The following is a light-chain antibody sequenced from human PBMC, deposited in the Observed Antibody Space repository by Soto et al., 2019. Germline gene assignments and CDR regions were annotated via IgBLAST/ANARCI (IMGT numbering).Light chain of an antibody. Sequence: EIVLTQSPRTLSLSPGERATLSCRASQSVSSYLAWYQQKPGQAPRLLIYDASNRATGIPARFSGSGSGTDFTLTISSLEPEDFAVYYCQQRSNWPPLFTFGPGTKVDIK. CDR3: QQRSNWPPLFT. CDR2: DAS. V-gene: IGKV3-11*01. J-gene: IGKJ3*01. CDR1: QSVSSY.